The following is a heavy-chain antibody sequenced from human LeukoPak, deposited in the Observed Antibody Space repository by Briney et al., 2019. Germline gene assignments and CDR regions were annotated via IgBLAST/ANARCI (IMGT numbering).Heavy chain of an antibody. J-gene: IGHJ6*02. D-gene: IGHD3-9*01. CDR2: INHSGST. V-gene: IGHV4-34*01. Sequence: SETLSLTCAVYGGSFSGYYWSWIRQPPGKGLEWIGEINHSGSTNYNPSLKSRVTISVDTSKNQFSLKLSSVTAADTAVYYCARGGLRYFDWLPSMDVWGQGTRSPSP. CDR1: GGSFSGYY. CDR3: ARGGLRYFDWLPSMDV.